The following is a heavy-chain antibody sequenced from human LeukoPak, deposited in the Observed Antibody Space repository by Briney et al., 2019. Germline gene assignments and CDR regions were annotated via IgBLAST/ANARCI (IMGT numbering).Heavy chain of an antibody. CDR2: MRYDGSDK. J-gene: IGHJ4*02. V-gene: IGHV3-30*02. Sequence: PGGSLRFSCEASGFTFTTYGMHWVRQAPGKGLEWVAFMRYDGSDKYYVDSVKGRFTISRDNARSTLYLQMNSLRAEDTAVYYCAKDHSQSFDSWGQGTLVTVSS. CDR3: AKDHSQSFDS. D-gene: IGHD2-21*01. CDR1: GFTFTTYG.